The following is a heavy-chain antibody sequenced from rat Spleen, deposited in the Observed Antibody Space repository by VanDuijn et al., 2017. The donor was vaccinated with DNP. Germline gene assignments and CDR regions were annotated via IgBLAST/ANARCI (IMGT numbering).Heavy chain of an antibody. CDR1: GFTFSDYY. J-gene: IGHJ3*01. D-gene: IGHD1-12*02. CDR3: TVDRDGSYGVAY. Sequence: EVQLVESDGGLVQPGRSLKLSCAASGFTFSDYYMAWVRQAPTKGLEWVATISDDGGSTYYRDSVKGRFTISRDNAKSTLYLQMDSLRSEDTATYYCTVDRDGSYGVAYWGQGTLVTVSS. V-gene: IGHV5-20*01. CDR2: ISDDGGST.